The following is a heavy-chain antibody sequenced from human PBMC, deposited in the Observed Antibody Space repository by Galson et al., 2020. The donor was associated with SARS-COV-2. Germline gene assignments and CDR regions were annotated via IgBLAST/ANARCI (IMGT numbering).Heavy chain of an antibody. CDR2: VSSSSSYI. D-gene: IGHD3-3*01. Sequence: GGSLRLSHSASRLKSSSHNRKWVRQGPREGQGVVSCVSSSSSYIYYADSEKGRFTISRDNAKNSLYLQMNSLRAEDTAVYYCARAQLRTIFGVVTEALDALDLWGQGTMVTASS. J-gene: IGHJ3*01. CDR3: ARAQLRTIFGVVTEALDALDL. CDR1: RLKSSSHN. V-gene: IGHV3-21*01.